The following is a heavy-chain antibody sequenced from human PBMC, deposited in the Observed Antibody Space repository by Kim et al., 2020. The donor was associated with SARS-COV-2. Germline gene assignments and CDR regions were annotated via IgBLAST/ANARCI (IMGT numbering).Heavy chain of an antibody. CDR2: IYYSGST. V-gene: IGHV4-39*01. D-gene: IGHD6-6*01. J-gene: IGHJ6*01. CDR1: GGSISSSSYY. CDR3: ARRGSSSINYYYGMDV. Sequence: SETLSLTCTVSGGSISSSSYYWGWIRQPPGKGLEWIGSIYYSGSTYYNPSLKSRVTISVDTSKNQFSLKLSSVTAADTAVYYCARRGSSSINYYYGMDV.